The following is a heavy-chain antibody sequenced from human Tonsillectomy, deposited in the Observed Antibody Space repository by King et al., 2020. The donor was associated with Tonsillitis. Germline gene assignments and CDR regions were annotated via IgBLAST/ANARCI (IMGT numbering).Heavy chain of an antibody. CDR2: ISYDGSNK. CDR3: AKDRGSGTYYGFDY. J-gene: IGHJ4*02. V-gene: IGHV3-30*18. D-gene: IGHD1-26*01. Sequence: VQLVESGGGVVQPGRSLRLSCAASGFTFSSYDINWVRQAPGKGLEWGAVISYDGSNKYYADSVKGRFTISRDNSKNTLYLQMNSLRAEDTAVYYCAKDRGSGTYYGFDYWGQGTLVTVSS. CDR1: GFTFSSYD.